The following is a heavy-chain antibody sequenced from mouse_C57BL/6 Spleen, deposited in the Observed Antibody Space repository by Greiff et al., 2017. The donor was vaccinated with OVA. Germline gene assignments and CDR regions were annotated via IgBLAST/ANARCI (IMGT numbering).Heavy chain of an antibody. CDR3: TRYTVVATDY. CDR2: IDPETGGT. CDR1: GYTFTDYE. Sequence: VQLQQSGAELVRPGASVTLSCKASGYTFTDYEMHWVKQTPVHGLEWIGAIDPETGGTAYHQKFKGKAILTADKSSSTAYMELRSLTSEDSAVYCCTRYTVVATDYWGKGTTLTVSS. J-gene: IGHJ2*01. V-gene: IGHV1-15*01. D-gene: IGHD1-1*01.